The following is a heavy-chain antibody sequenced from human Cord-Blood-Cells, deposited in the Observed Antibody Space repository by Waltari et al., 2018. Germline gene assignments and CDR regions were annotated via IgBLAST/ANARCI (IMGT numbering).Heavy chain of an antibody. CDR3: ARAASVYDFLSGYYDY. CDR2: LYHSGST. J-gene: IGHJ4*02. CDR1: GYSIRSGYY. V-gene: IGHV4-38-2*02. Sequence: QVQLQEPGPGLVKPSETLSLPCTVSGYSIRSGYYWGWIRQPPGKGLEWIGSLYHSGSTYYNPSLKSRVTISVDTSKNQSSLELSSVTAADTAVYYCARAASVYDFLSGYYDYWGQGTLVTVSS. D-gene: IGHD3-3*01.